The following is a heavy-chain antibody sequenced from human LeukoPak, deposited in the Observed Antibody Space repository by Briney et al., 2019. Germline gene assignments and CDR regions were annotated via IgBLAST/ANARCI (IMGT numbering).Heavy chain of an antibody. J-gene: IGHJ6*02. CDR1: GGTFSSYA. CDR3: ARERVDIVATMYYGMDV. V-gene: IGHV1-69*17. D-gene: IGHD5-12*01. CDR2: IIPICGIA. Sequence: ASVKVTCKASGGTFSSYAISWVRQAPGQGLEWMGRIIPICGIANYAQKFKGRVTITADKSTNKAFVELSSLRSEDTAVYYCARERVDIVATMYYGMDVWGQGTTVTVSS.